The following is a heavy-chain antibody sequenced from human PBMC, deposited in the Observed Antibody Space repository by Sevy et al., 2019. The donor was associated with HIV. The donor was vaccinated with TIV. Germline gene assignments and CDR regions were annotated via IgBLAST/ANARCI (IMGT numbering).Heavy chain of an antibody. V-gene: IGHV1-2*02. J-gene: IGHJ4*01. CDR3: ARVQRGGVPDY. CDR2: INPESGDT. D-gene: IGHD3-10*01. Sequence: ASVKVSCTSSGYTFIAHYLHWVRQAPGQGLEWMGWINPESGDTRYTEKFQGRVTMTRDTSISTAYMEVITLRSDDTAVYFCARVQRGGVPDYWGQEPWSPSPQ. CDR1: GYTFIAHY.